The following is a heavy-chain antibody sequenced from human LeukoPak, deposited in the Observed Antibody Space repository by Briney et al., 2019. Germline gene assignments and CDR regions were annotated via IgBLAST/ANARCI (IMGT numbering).Heavy chain of an antibody. D-gene: IGHD3-3*01. V-gene: IGHV1-8*01. J-gene: IGHJ6*02. CDR2: MHPNSGNT. CDR1: GYTFTSYD. Sequence: ASVTVSCKASGYTFTSYDINWVRQAAGQGLEWMGWMHPNSGNTVYAQTIEGRVTMTRNTSISTAYMELSSLRSEDTAVYYCARVISPYYDFWSGYYGMDVWGQGTTVTVSS. CDR3: ARVISPYYDFWSGYYGMDV.